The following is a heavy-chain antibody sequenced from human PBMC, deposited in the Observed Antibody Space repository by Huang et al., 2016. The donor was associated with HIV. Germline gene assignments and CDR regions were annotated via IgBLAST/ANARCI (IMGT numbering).Heavy chain of an antibody. D-gene: IGHD6-19*01. Sequence: ESGPGLVKPSETLSLTCTVSGGSISNSIYYWGWIRQAPGKGLEWIGSIHYSGTTYYNLSLKSRVSISVDTYKNDFSLKLSSVTAADTAVYYGARRFYSTGWQVKKHWYFDLWGRGTLVSVSS. CDR1: GGSISNSIYY. J-gene: IGHJ2*01. CDR3: ARRFYSTGWQVKKHWYFDL. V-gene: IGHV4-39*02. CDR2: IHYSGTT.